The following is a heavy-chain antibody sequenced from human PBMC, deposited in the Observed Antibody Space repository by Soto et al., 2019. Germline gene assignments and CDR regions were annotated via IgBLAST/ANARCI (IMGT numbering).Heavy chain of an antibody. CDR2: INESGST. J-gene: IGHJ4*02. CDR3: ARGCGIVAIPGELEDGKYDY. D-gene: IGHD1-1*01. V-gene: IGHV4-34*01. CDR1: GQSFSGHS. Sequence: QVQLQQWGAGLVKPSETLSLSCAVSGQSFSGHSWAWIRQPPGKGLEWIGEINESGSTYSNPSLKSRVSISTETPKNQCSLKLSSVCAADTAACICARGCGIVAIPGELEDGKYDYWGQGTLVNVSS.